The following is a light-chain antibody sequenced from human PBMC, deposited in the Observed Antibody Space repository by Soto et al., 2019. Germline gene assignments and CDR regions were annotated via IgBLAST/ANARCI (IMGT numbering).Light chain of an antibody. CDR1: SSNIGSNY. CDR2: RNN. Sequence: QLVLTQPPSASGTPGQRVTISCSVRSSNIGSNYVYWYQQLPGTAPKLLIYRNNQRPSGVPDRFSGSKSGTSASLAISGLRSEDEADYYCAAWDDSLSGWVFGGGTKLTVL. V-gene: IGLV1-47*01. J-gene: IGLJ3*02. CDR3: AAWDDSLSGWV.